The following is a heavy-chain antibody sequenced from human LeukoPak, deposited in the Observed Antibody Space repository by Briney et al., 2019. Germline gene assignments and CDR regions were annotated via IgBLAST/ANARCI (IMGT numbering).Heavy chain of an antibody. D-gene: IGHD1-26*01. V-gene: IGHV1-2*02. CDR1: GYTFTSYD. J-gene: IGHJ5*02. CDR2: INPSSGGT. Sequence: EASVKVSCKASGYTFTSYDINWVRQATGQGLEWMGWINPSSGGTDYAQKFQGRVTMTRDTSISTAYMELSRLTSDDTAVYYCARSRWELVVWFDPWGQETLVTVSS. CDR3: ARSRWELVVWFDP.